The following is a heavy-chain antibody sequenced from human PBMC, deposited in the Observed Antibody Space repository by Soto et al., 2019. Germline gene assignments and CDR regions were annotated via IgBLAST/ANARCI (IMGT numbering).Heavy chain of an antibody. CDR1: GGSISSYY. D-gene: IGHD5-12*01. J-gene: IGHJ6*02. Sequence: QVQLQESGPGLVKPSETLSLTCTVSGGSISSYYWRWIRQPPGKGLEWIGYIYYSGSTNYNPSLKSRVTISVDTSKNQFSLKLSSVTAADTAVYYCARDRRRWLQLGDYYYYGMDVWGQGTTVTVSS. V-gene: IGHV4-59*01. CDR2: IYYSGST. CDR3: ARDRRRWLQLGDYYYYGMDV.